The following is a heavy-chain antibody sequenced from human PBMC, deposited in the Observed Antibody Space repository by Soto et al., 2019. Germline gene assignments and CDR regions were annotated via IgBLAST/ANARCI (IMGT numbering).Heavy chain of an antibody. CDR3: ASLGGYSGYDFEFGY. J-gene: IGHJ4*01. CDR2: ISYDGSKK. D-gene: IGHD5-12*01. V-gene: IGHV3-30*03. Sequence: QVQLVESGGGVVQPGRSLRLSCAASGFTFSSYGMHWVRQAPGKGLELVAVISYDGSKKYYADSVRGRFTISRDNSKNALYLQMNSRRAEDRAGYYCASLGGYSGYDFEFGYWGQGTLVTVSS. CDR1: GFTFSSYG.